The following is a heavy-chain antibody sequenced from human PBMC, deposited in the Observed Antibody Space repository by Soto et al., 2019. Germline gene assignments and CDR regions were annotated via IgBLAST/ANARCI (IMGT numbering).Heavy chain of an antibody. Sequence: SVKVSCKASGGTFSSYAISWVRQAPGQGLEWMGGIIPIFGTANYAQKFQGRVTITADESTSTAYMELSSLRSEDTAVYYCARPTYYYDSSGAPGAFDIWGQGTMVTVSS. CDR2: IIPIFGTA. V-gene: IGHV1-69*13. D-gene: IGHD3-22*01. J-gene: IGHJ3*02. CDR3: ARPTYYYDSSGAPGAFDI. CDR1: GGTFSSYA.